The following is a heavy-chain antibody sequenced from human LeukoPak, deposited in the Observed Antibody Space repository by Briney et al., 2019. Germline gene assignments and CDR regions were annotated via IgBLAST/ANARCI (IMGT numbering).Heavy chain of an antibody. CDR2: INSDGSST. CDR3: AKAHSSGWYDYFDY. Sequence: GGSLRLSCAASGFTFSSYWMHWVRQAPGKGLVWVSRINSDGSSTSYADSVKGRFTISRDNAKNTLYLQMNSLRAEDTAIYYCAKAHSSGWYDYFDYWGQGTVVTVSS. D-gene: IGHD6-19*01. V-gene: IGHV3-74*01. CDR1: GFTFSSYW. J-gene: IGHJ4*02.